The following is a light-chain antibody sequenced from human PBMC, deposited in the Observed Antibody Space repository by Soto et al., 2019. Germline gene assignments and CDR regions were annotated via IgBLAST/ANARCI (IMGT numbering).Light chain of an antibody. J-gene: IGKJ5*01. V-gene: IGKV3-15*01. CDR1: QSIRTN. CDR3: QQYNHWTSIT. CDR2: GAS. Sequence: EIVMTQSPATLSVSPGERAILSCSASQSIRTNVAWYQQRPGQAPRLLIYGASTRATDIPARFSGSGSGTEFTLTLSSIQSEDFAIYYCQQYNHWTSITFGQGTRLEF.